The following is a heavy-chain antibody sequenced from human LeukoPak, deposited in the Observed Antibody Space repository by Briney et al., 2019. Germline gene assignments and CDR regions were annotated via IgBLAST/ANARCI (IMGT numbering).Heavy chain of an antibody. J-gene: IGHJ4*02. Sequence: ASVKVSCKASGYTFTGYYMHWVRQAPGQGLEWMGWINPNSGGTNYAQKFQGRVTMTRNTSMSTAYMELSSLRSEDTAVYYCARGTYYYDELGYWGQGTLVTVSS. D-gene: IGHD3-22*01. CDR1: GYTFTGYY. CDR3: ARGTYYYDELGY. CDR2: INPNSGGT. V-gene: IGHV1-2*02.